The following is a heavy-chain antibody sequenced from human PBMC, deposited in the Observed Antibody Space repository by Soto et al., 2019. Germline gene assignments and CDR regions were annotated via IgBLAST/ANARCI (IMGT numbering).Heavy chain of an antibody. CDR2: IYYNGNT. V-gene: IGHV4-59*01. CDR1: GGSISSYY. J-gene: IGHJ4*02. CDR3: ARDVGYFDY. Sequence: QAQLQESGPGLVKPSETLSLTCTVSGGSISSYYWNWIRQPPGKGLEWIGYIYYNGNTNYNPSLKSRVTMSVDTSKNQFSLKLRSVTAADTAVYYCARDVGYFDYWGQGTLVTVSS.